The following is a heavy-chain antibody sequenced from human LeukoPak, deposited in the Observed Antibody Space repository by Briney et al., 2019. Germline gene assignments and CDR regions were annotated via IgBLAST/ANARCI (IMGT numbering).Heavy chain of an antibody. D-gene: IGHD3-9*01. CDR2: IWYDGNNK. Sequence: GGSLRLSCAASGFTFSNYAIHWVRQAPGKGLEWVAVIWYDGNNKYYADSVKGRFTIPRDNSKNTLYLQMNSLRAEDTAVYYCARSTSSEYDIYHFDYWGQGTLVTVSS. J-gene: IGHJ4*02. CDR3: ARSTSSEYDIYHFDY. CDR1: GFTFSNYA. V-gene: IGHV3-33*08.